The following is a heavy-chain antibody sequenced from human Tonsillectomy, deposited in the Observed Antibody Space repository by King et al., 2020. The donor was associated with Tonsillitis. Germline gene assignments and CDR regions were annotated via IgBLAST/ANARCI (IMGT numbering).Heavy chain of an antibody. CDR2: IKQDGSET. CDR3: AREFRVVIGTKYYFYYMDV. D-gene: IGHD3-22*01. J-gene: IGHJ6*03. Sequence: VQLVESGGGLVQPGGSLRVSCAASGFTFGSYWMSWVRQAPGEGLEWVANIKQDGSETYYLDSVAGPLSVSRANAKKSLYLNMDSLRAQDTAVYYCAREFRVVIGTKYYFYYMDVWGKGTTVTVSS. V-gene: IGHV3-7*01. CDR1: GFTFGSYW.